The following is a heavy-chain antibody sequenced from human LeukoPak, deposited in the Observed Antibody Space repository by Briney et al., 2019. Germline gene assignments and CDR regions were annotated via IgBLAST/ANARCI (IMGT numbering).Heavy chain of an antibody. J-gene: IGHJ6*02. V-gene: IGHV3-48*04. CDR1: GFTFSSNG. CDR3: ARDCSGGSCYPGSYYYYGMDV. D-gene: IGHD2-15*01. Sequence: GGSLRLSCAASGFTFSSNGMNWVRQAPGKGLEWVSYISATGGTIYYANSVKGRFTISRDNAKNSLYLQMNSLRVEDTAVYYCARDCSGGSCYPGSYYYYGMDVWGQGTTVTVSS. CDR2: ISATGGTI.